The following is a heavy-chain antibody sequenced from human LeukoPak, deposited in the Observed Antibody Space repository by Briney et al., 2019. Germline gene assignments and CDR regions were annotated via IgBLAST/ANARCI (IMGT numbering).Heavy chain of an antibody. CDR3: ARGAQRCSSTSCYPYYFDY. J-gene: IGHJ4*02. D-gene: IGHD2-2*01. CDR1: GFTFSNYA. CDR2: ISGSGGNT. V-gene: IGHV3-23*01. Sequence: GGSLRLSCAASGFTFSNYAMSWVRQAPGKGLEWVSAISGSGGNTYYADSVKGRFTISRDNAKNSLYLQMNSLRAGDTAVYYCARGAQRCSSTSCYPYYFDYWGQGTLVTVSS.